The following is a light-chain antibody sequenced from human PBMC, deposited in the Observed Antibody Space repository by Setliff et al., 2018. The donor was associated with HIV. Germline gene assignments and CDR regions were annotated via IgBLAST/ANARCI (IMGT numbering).Light chain of an antibody. CDR3: SSYTSTNTLG. Sequence: QSVLTQPASVSGSPGQSIAISCTGTSSDVGSYKYVSWYQQHPGKAPKLMIYDVSNRPSGVSNRFSGSKSGNTASLTISGLQAEDEADYYCSSYTSTNTLGFGGGT. V-gene: IGLV2-14*03. CDR2: DVS. CDR1: SSDVGSYKY. J-gene: IGLJ3*02.